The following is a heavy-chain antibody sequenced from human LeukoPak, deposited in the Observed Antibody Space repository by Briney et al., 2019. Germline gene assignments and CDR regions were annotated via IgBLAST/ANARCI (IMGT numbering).Heavy chain of an antibody. CDR1: GFTFSSYE. CDR2: ISSSGSSI. D-gene: IGHD5/OR15-5a*01. CDR3: ARSTPNYGMDV. Sequence: GGSLRLSCAASGFTFSSYEMNWVRQAPGKGLEWVSYISSSGSSIYYADSVKGRFTISRDKAKNSLFLQMNGLRDEDTAVYYCARSTPNYGMDVWGQGTTVTVSS. J-gene: IGHJ6*02. V-gene: IGHV3-48*03.